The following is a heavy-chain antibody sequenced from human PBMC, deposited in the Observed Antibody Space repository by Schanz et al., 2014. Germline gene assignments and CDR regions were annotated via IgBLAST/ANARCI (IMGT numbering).Heavy chain of an antibody. CDR3: AKELNRRGGQTNFYYYYGMDV. J-gene: IGHJ6*02. V-gene: IGHV3-30*18. Sequence: QVQLVESGGGVVQPGRSLRLSCAASGITLSGYGMHWVRQAPGKGLEWVAIIWYDGSNKYYADSVKGRFTISRDNSQNTLYLQMNTLRTEDTAVYYCAKELNRRGGQTNFYYYYGMDVWGQGTTVTVSS. CDR1: GITLSGYG. CDR2: IWYDGSNK. D-gene: IGHD5-12*01.